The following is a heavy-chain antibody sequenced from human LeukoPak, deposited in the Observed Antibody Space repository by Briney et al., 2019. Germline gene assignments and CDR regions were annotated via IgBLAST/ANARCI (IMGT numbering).Heavy chain of an antibody. J-gene: IGHJ4*02. D-gene: IGHD6-6*01. Sequence: GGSLRLSCAASGFTVSSNEMSWVRQAPGKGLEWVSSISGGSTYYADSRKGRFTISRDNSKNTLHLQMNSLRAEDTAVYYCARSGSERWQLVDYWGQGTLVTVSS. CDR2: ISGGST. V-gene: IGHV3-38-3*01. CDR3: ARSGSERWQLVDY. CDR1: GFTVSSNE.